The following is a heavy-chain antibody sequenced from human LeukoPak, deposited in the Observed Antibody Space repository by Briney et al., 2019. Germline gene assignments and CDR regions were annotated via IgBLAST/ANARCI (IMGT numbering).Heavy chain of an antibody. CDR3: ARGGTMVRGVIKYYYYYMDV. V-gene: IGHV4-59*01. CDR2: IYYSGST. Sequence: SETLSLTCTVSGGSISSYYWSWIRQPPGEGLEWIGYIYYSGSTNYNPSLKSRVTISVDTSKNQFSLKLSSVTAADTAVYYCARGGTMVRGVIKYYYYYMDVWGKGTTVTISS. D-gene: IGHD3-10*01. CDR1: GGSISSYY. J-gene: IGHJ6*03.